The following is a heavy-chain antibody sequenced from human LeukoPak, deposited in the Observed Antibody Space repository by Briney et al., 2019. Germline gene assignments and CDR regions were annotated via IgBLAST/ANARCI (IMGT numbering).Heavy chain of an antibody. J-gene: IGHJ4*02. D-gene: IGHD6-19*01. Sequence: GASVKVSCKASVYAFTSYDINWVRQATGQGLEWMGWMNPNSGNTGYAQKFQGRVTMTRNTSTSTAYMELSSLRSEDTAVYYCARLRDNSGWYEDYWGQGTLVTVSS. CDR1: VYAFTSYD. CDR3: ARLRDNSGWYEDY. CDR2: MNPNSGNT. V-gene: IGHV1-8*01.